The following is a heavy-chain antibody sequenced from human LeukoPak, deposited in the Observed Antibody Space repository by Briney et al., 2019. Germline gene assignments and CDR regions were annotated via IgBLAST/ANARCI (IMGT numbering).Heavy chain of an antibody. J-gene: IGHJ5*02. CDR1: GGTFSSYA. V-gene: IGHV1-69*05. Sequence: SVKVSCKASGGTFSSYAISWVRQAPGQGLEWMGRIIPISGTANYAQKFQGRVTITTDESTSTAYMELSSLRSEDTAVYYCAREDIVATMMSRFDPWGQGTLVTVSS. D-gene: IGHD5-12*01. CDR3: AREDIVATMMSRFDP. CDR2: IIPISGTA.